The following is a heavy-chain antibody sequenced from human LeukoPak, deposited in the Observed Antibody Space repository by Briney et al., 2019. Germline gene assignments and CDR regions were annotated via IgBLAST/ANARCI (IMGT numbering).Heavy chain of an antibody. CDR2: IYYSGST. D-gene: IGHD3-10*01. J-gene: IGHJ6*03. V-gene: IGHV4-31*03. CDR3: ASVWFWEFPYYYYYMDV. CDR1: GGSISSGGYY. Sequence: SETLSLTCTVSGGSISSGGYYWSWIRQHPGKGLEWIGYIYYSGSTYYNPSLKSRVTISVGTSKNQFSLKLSSVTAADTAVYYCASVWFWEFPYYYYYMDVWGKGTTVTVSS.